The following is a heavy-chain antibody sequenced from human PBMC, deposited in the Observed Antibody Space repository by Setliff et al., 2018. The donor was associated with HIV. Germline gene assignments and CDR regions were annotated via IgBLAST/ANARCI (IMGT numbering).Heavy chain of an antibody. J-gene: IGHJ4*02. V-gene: IGHV3-43*01. CDR2: ISWDGCNT. D-gene: IGHD6-6*01. CDR1: GFTFDDYT. CDR3: VKNIGGYSSSSVFDY. Sequence: GSLRLFCAASGFTFDDYTLHWVRQAPGKGMEWVSIISWDGCNTYYADSVKGRFTISRDNSKNSLYLQMNSLRTEDTALYYCVKNIGGYSSSSVFDYWGQGTLVTVSS.